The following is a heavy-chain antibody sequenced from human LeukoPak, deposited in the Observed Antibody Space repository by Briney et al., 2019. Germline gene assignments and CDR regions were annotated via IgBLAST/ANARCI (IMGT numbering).Heavy chain of an antibody. J-gene: IGHJ1*01. D-gene: IGHD6-13*01. CDR1: GYTFSGYY. CDR3: ARGYPLSPPAAGTYFQH. Sequence: GASVTVSCKASGYTFSGYYMHWVRQAPGQGLEWMGWINPNSGGTNYAQTFQGRVTMTRATSISTAYMELSRLTSDDTAVYYCARGYPLSPPAAGTYFQHWGQGTLVTVSS. CDR2: INPNSGGT. V-gene: IGHV1-2*02.